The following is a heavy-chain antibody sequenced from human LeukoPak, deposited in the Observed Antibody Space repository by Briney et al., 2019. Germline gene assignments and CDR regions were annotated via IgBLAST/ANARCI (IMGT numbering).Heavy chain of an antibody. V-gene: IGHV4-30-4*01. J-gene: IGHJ4*02. CDR3: ARAPSWRDYGDYEVY. CDR1: GGSISSGDYY. D-gene: IGHD4-17*01. Sequence: SETLSLTCTVSGGSISSGDYYWSWIRQPPGKGLEWIGYIYYSGSTYYNPSLKSRVTISVDTSKNQFSLNLSSVTAADTAVYYCARAPSWRDYGDYEVYWGQGTLVTVSS. CDR2: IYYSGST.